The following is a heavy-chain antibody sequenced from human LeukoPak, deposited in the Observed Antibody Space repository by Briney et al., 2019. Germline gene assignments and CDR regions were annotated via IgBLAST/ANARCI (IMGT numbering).Heavy chain of an antibody. V-gene: IGHV1-69*06. Sequence: SVKVSCKASGGTFSSYAISWVRQAPGQGLEWMGGIIPIFGTANYAQKFQGRVPITADKSTSTAYMELSSLRSEDTAVYYCAREYSSSWLDIHDAFDIWGQGTMVTVSS. J-gene: IGHJ3*02. CDR1: GGTFSSYA. CDR2: IIPIFGTA. CDR3: AREYSSSWLDIHDAFDI. D-gene: IGHD6-13*01.